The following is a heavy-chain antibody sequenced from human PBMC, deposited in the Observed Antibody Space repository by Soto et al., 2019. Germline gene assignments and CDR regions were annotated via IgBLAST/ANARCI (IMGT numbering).Heavy chain of an antibody. CDR3: ARDGQSLAPYALDV. Sequence: QVQVVESGGGVVQPGRSLRLSCTASGFTFSGHAMHWVRQPPGKGLEWVAQIWYDGSNKYYADSVKGRFTISRDNSKNTLYGHMDSLRVEDTAVYYCARDGQSLAPYALDVWGQGTSVTVSS. D-gene: IGHD6-19*01. J-gene: IGHJ6*02. V-gene: IGHV3-33*01. CDR1: GFTFSGHA. CDR2: IWYDGSNK.